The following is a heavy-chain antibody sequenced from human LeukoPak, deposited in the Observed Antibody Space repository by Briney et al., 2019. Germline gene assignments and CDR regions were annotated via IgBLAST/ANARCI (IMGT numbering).Heavy chain of an antibody. CDR1: GFTVSNNY. CDR3: AREGYCGGDCFLY. D-gene: IGHD2-21*02. V-gene: IGHV3-66*01. J-gene: IGHJ4*02. CDR2: IYSGGSI. Sequence: GGSLRLSCAASGFTVSNNYMSWVRQAPGAGLEWVSVIYSGGSIDYADSVKGRFTISRDNSKNTLYLQMNSLRAEDTAVYYCAREGYCGGDCFLYWGQGTLVTVSS.